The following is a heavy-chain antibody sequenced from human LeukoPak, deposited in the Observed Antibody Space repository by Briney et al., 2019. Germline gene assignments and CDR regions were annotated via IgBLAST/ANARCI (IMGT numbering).Heavy chain of an antibody. CDR1: GGSIGSNGYY. V-gene: IGHV4-39*07. D-gene: IGHD6-13*01. J-gene: IGHJ5*02. Sequence: SETLSLTCTVSGGSIGSNGYYWGWNRQPPGKGLEWIGEIYHSGSTSYNPSLKSRVTISVDKSKNQFSLKLSSVTAADTAVYYCARVLSSSWYNWFDPWGQGTLVTVSS. CDR3: ARVLSSSWYNWFDP. CDR2: IYHSGST.